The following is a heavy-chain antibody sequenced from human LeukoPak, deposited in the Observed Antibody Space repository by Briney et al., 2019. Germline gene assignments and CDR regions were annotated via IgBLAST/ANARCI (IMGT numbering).Heavy chain of an antibody. CDR2: IKSNADGGTI. V-gene: IGHV3-15*01. CDR3: TTIGIYYGSGNYYQYFDY. CDR1: AFPFSKAW. Sequence: GGSLRLSCAVSAFPFSKAWMSWVRQAPGKGLQWVGRIKSNADGGTIDYAAPVKGRFTISRDVSENTLYLQMNSLKTEDTAVYYCTTIGIYYGSGNYYQYFDYWGQGTLVTVST. J-gene: IGHJ4*02. D-gene: IGHD3-10*01.